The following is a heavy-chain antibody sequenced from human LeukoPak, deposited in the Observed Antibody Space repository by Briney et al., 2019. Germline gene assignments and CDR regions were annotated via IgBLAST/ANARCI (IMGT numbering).Heavy chain of an antibody. CDR3: ARGVLRYFDWLSDYYYYMDV. J-gene: IGHJ6*03. CDR1: GGSISSYY. CDR2: IYYSGST. Sequence: PSETLSLTCTVSGGSISSYYWSWIRQPPGKGLEWIGYIYYSGSTNYNPSLKSRVTISVDTSKNQFSLKPSSVTAADTAVYYCARGVLRYFDWLSDYYYYMDVWGKGTTVTVSS. V-gene: IGHV4-59*01. D-gene: IGHD3-9*01.